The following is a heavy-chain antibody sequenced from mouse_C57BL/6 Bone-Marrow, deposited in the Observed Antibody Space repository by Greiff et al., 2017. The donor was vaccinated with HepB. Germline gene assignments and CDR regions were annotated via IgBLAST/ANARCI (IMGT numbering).Heavy chain of an antibody. D-gene: IGHD6-5*01. J-gene: IGHJ2*01. CDR2: INPNNGGT. CDR1: GYTFTDYY. V-gene: IGHV1-26*01. Sequence: VQLQQSGPELVKPGASVKISCKASGYTFTDYYMNWVKQSHGKSLEWIGDINPNNGGTSYNQKFKGKATLTVDKSSSTAYMELRSLTSEDSAVYYCAREAYTPLDYWGQGTTLTVSS. CDR3: AREAYTPLDY.